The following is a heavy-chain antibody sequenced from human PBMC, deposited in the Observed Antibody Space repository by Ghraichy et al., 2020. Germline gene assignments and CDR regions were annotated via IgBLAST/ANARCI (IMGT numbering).Heavy chain of an antibody. J-gene: IGHJ3*02. CDR1: GGSVRGHY. CDR2: INDSGNT. CDR3: ARGGVPDAYDI. V-gene: IGHV4-34*01. Sequence: SQTLSLTCAVYGGSVRGHYWTWIRQPPGKGLQWIGEINDSGNTNYMPSLESRVTISVDTSKNQFSLRLTSLTAADTAVYYCARGGVPDAYDIWGRGTMVTVSS. D-gene: IGHD2-8*01.